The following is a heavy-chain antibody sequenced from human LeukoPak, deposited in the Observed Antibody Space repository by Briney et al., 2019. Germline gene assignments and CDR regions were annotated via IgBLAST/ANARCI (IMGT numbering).Heavy chain of an antibody. CDR2: ISASGGDT. V-gene: IGHV3-23*01. J-gene: IGHJ4*02. CDR3: AKDAAGPEY. CDR1: GLTFSSYS. Sequence: PGGSLRLSCVVSGLTFSSYSMSWVRQAPGKGLEWVSGISASGGDTWYPDSVKGRITISRDNSKNTLFLQMNSLRVEDTAIYYCAKDAAGPEYWGQGTLVTVSS. D-gene: IGHD6-13*01.